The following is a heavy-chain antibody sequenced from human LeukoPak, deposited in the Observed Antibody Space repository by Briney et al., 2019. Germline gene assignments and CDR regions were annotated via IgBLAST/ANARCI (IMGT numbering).Heavy chain of an antibody. CDR2: INSDGSST. D-gene: IGHD2-21*02. CDR3: ARGPPGGGDCCFDY. J-gene: IGHJ4*02. CDR1: GFTFSSYW. V-gene: IGHV3-74*01. Sequence: GGSLRLSCAASGFTFSSYWMHWVRQAPGKGLVWVSRINSDGSSTSYADSVKGRFTISRDNAKNTLYLQMNSLRAEDTAVYYCARGPPGGGDCCFDYWGQGTLVTVSS.